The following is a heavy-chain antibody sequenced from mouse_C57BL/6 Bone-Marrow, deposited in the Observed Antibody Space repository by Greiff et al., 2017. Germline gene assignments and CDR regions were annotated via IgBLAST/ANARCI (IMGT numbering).Heavy chain of an antibody. CDR3: ARSRRLRQYFDV. V-gene: IGHV1-82*01. D-gene: IGHD1-2*01. Sequence: VQLVESGPELVKPGASVKISCKASGYAFSSSWMNWVKQRPGKGLEWIGRIYPGDGDTNYNGKFKGKATLTADKSSSTAYMQLSSLTSEDSAVYFCARSRRLRQYFDVWGTGTTVTVSS. CDR2: IYPGDGDT. CDR1: GYAFSSSW. J-gene: IGHJ1*03.